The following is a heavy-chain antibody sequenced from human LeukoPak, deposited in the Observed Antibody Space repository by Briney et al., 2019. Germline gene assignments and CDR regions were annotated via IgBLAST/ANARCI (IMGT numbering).Heavy chain of an antibody. D-gene: IGHD1-1*01. CDR3: ASSVTTVGAYDY. CDR1: GITAGNFY. CDR2: ISNNDVT. V-gene: IGHV3-53*01. Sequence: GSLRLSCAASGITAGNFYMMWVRQAPGKGLEWVSYISNNDVTKYADSVRGRLTISRDNSKNILYLQMNSLRVEDTAMYWCASSVTTVGAYDYWGQGAPVTVSS. J-gene: IGHJ4*02.